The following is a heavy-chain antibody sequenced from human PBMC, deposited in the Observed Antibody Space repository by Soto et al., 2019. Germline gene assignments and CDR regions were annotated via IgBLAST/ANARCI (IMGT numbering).Heavy chain of an antibody. CDR3: ARGVDTADY. Sequence: QVQLVESGGGVVQPGRSLRLSCAASGFTFSSYDMHWVRQAPGKGLEWVAVIWYDGNKKYYADSVKGRFTISRDNSKNMLSLQLTSLRAEDTAVYYCARGVDTADYWGQVTLVTVSS. CDR2: IWYDGNKK. CDR1: GFTFSSYD. D-gene: IGHD5-18*01. J-gene: IGHJ4*02. V-gene: IGHV3-33*01.